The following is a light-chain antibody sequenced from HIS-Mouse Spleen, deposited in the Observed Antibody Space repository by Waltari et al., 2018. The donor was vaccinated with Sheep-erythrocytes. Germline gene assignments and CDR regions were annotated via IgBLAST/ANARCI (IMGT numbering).Light chain of an antibody. CDR2: DLS. CDR3: CSYAGSYNHV. V-gene: IGLV2-11*01. CDR1: SSDVGGYNY. Sequence: QSALTQPRSVSGSPGQSVTISCTGPSSDVGGYNYVPWYQQHPGKAPNPMIYDLSKRPEGVRDRFSGSKSGNTASLTISGLQAEDEADYYCCSYAGSYNHVFATGTKVTVL. J-gene: IGLJ1*01.